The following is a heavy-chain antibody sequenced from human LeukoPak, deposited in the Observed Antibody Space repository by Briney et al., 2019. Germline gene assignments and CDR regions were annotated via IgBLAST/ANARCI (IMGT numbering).Heavy chain of an antibody. D-gene: IGHD4-17*01. CDR3: ARDGRYGDHEGEDY. V-gene: IGHV3-53*01. CDR1: GFTVSSNY. CDR2: IYSGGST. Sequence: PGGSLRLSCAASGFTVSSNYMSRVRQAPGKGLEWVSVIYSGGSTYYADSVKGRFTISRDNSKNTLYLQMNSLRAEDTAVYYCARDGRYGDHEGEDYWGQGTLVTVSS. J-gene: IGHJ4*02.